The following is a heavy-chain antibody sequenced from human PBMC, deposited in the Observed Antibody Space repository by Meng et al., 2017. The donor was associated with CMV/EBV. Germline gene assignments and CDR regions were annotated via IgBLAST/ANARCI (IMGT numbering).Heavy chain of an antibody. CDR1: GFSLRTSGMC. D-gene: IGHD6-13*01. V-gene: IGHV2-70*20. J-gene: IGHJ6*02. CDR2: IDWDDDK. Sequence: SGPTLVKPTQTLTLTCTFSGFSLRTSGMCVSWVRQPPGKALEWLALIDWDDDKYYSTSLKTRLTISKDTSKNQVVLTMTNMDPVDAATYYCARIPGSSQYNYYYYYGMDVWGQGTTVTVSS. CDR3: ARIPGSSQYNYYYYYGMDV.